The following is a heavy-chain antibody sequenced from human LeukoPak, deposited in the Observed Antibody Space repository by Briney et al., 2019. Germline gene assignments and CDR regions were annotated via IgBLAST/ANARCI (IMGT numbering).Heavy chain of an antibody. D-gene: IGHD5-18*01. CDR2: ISNSGSTI. Sequence: GGSLRLSCAASGFTFSDHYMTWIRQAPGKGLEWVSYISNSGSTIYYADSMRGRFTVSRDNAKSSLFLQMSSLRVEDTAVYYCARVASGYIYGLPLKFFFDDWGQGTLVTVSS. CDR3: ARVASGYIYGLPLKFFFDD. CDR1: GFTFSDHY. J-gene: IGHJ4*02. V-gene: IGHV3-11*01.